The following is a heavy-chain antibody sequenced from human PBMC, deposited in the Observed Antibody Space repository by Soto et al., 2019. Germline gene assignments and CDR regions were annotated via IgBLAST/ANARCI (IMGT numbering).Heavy chain of an antibody. CDR1: GGSISSYY. CDR2: IYYSGST. V-gene: IGHV4-59*01. J-gene: IGHJ6*03. Sequence: SETLSLTCTVSGGSISSYYWSWIRQPPGKGLEWIGYIYYSGSTNYNPSLKSRVTISVDTSKNQFSLKLSSVTAADTAVYYCARGYYDFWSGYYYYYMDVWGKGTTVTVSS. CDR3: ARGYYDFWSGYYYYYMDV. D-gene: IGHD3-3*01.